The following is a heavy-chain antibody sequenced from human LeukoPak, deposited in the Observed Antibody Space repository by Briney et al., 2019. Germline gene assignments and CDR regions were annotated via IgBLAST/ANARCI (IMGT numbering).Heavy chain of an antibody. V-gene: IGHV4-38-2*01. D-gene: IGHD3-22*01. CDR3: ARSFHYYDSSVAAFDI. J-gene: IGHJ3*02. Sequence: SEALSLTCAVSGFSISSGYYWGWIRQPPGKGLEWIGTIYQSGSTYYNPSLKARVTISVHTSKKPFSLQLTSVTAADTAVYYCARSFHYYDSSVAAFDIWGQGTMVTVSS. CDR1: GFSISSGYY. CDR2: IYQSGST.